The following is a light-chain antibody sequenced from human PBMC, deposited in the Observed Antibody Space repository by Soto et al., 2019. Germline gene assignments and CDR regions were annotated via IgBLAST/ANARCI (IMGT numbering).Light chain of an antibody. Sequence: EVVMTQSPATLSVSPGERATLSCRASQSVGSNFAWYQQKLGQAPRLLIYGASTRATDIPGRFSGSGSGTDFTLTISRLEPEDFAVYYCQQFGTSRTFGQGTKVDIK. CDR3: QQFGTSRT. V-gene: IGKV3-20*01. CDR2: GAS. J-gene: IGKJ1*01. CDR1: QSVGSN.